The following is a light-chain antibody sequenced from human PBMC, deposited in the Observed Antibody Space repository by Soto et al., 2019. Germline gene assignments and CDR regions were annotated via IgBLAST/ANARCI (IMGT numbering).Light chain of an antibody. J-gene: IGKJ1*01. Sequence: DIQMTQSPSTLSASVGDRVTITCRASQGISKWLAWYQQKPGNAPKLLIYGASSLENGVPSRFSGSGSGTEFTLTISSLQPYDFATYFCQQYNSYDMWSFGQGTKVDLK. CDR3: QQYNSYDMWS. CDR1: QGISKW. V-gene: IGKV1-5*01. CDR2: GAS.